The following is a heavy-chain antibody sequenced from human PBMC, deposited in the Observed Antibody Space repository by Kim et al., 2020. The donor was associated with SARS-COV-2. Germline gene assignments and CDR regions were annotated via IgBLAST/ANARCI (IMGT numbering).Heavy chain of an antibody. D-gene: IGHD2-21*01. J-gene: IGHJ4*02. Sequence: SETLSLTCTVSGGSISSYYWSWIRQPPGKGLEWIGYIYYSGSTNYNPSLKRRVSISPFTLKNQFSLKMPSATAADTAAYYCPRKYRTIRSYYFDYWGQGT. CDR3: PRKYRTIRSYYFDY. V-gene: IGHV4-59*08. CDR2: IYYSGST. CDR1: GGSISSYY.